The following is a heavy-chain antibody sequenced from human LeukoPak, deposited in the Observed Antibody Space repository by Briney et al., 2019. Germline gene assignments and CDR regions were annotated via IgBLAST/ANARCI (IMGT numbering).Heavy chain of an antibody. CDR3: ARGRRYYYDSSGYYGRNAFDI. CDR1: GGSFSGYY. CDR2: INHSGST. J-gene: IGHJ3*02. D-gene: IGHD3-22*01. V-gene: IGHV4-34*01. Sequence: SETLSLTCAVYGGSFSGYYWSWIRRPPGKGLEWIGEINHSGSTNYNPSLKSRVTISVDTSKNQFSLKLSSVTAADTAVYYCARGRRYYYDSSGYYGRNAFDIWGQGTMVTVSS.